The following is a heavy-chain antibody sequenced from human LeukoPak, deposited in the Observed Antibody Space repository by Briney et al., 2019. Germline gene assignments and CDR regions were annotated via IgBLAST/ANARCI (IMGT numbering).Heavy chain of an antibody. CDR1: GGSSSGYY. D-gene: IGHD5-24*01. V-gene: IGHV4-34*01. CDR2: INHSGST. CDR3: ARGRWLQKYFDY. J-gene: IGHJ4*02. Sequence: SETLSLTCAVYGGSSSGYYWSWIRQPPGKGLEWIGEINHSGSTNYNPSLKSRVTISVDTSKNQFSLKLSSVTAADTAVYYCARGRWLQKYFDYWGQGTLVTVSS.